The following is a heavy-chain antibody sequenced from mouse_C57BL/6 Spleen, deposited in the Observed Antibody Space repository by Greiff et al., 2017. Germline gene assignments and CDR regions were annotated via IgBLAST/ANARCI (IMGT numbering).Heavy chain of an antibody. CDR3: ARETTGDAMDY. J-gene: IGHJ4*01. CDR2: INPSSGYT. V-gene: IGHV1-4*01. D-gene: IGHD1-1*01. Sequence: QVQLQQSGAELARPGASVKMSCKASGYTFTSYTMHWVKQRPGQGLEWIGYINPSSGYTKYNQKFKDKATLTADKSSSTAYMQLSSLTSEDSAVYYCARETTGDAMDYWGQGTSVTVSS. CDR1: GYTFTSYT.